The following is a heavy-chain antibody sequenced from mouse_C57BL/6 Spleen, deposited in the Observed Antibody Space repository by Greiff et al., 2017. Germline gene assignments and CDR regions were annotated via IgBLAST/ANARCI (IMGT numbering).Heavy chain of an antibody. V-gene: IGHV5-17*01. D-gene: IGHD1-1*01. Sequence: EVKLVESGGGLVKPGGSLKLSCAASGFTFSDYGMHWVRQAPEKGLEWVAYISSGSSTIYYADTVKGRFTISRDNAKNTLFLKMTSLRSEDTAMYYCARDYGSSYDFDYWGQGTTLTVSS. CDR2: ISSGSSTI. CDR1: GFTFSDYG. J-gene: IGHJ2*01. CDR3: ARDYGSSYDFDY.